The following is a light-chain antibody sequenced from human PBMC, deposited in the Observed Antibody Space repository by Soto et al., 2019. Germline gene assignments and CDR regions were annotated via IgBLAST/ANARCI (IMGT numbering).Light chain of an antibody. Sequence: EIVLTQSPGTLSLSPGERATLSCRASQSVSSSYLVWYQQKPGQAPRLLIYGASSRATGIPDRFSGSGSGTDFTLTISRLEPEEFAVYYCQQYGSSPLTFGQGTKVEIK. J-gene: IGKJ1*01. V-gene: IGKV3-20*01. CDR3: QQYGSSPLT. CDR1: QSVSSSY. CDR2: GAS.